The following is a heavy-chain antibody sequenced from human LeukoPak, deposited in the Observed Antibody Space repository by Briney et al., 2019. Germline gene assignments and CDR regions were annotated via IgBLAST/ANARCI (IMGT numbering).Heavy chain of an antibody. CDR2: ISPNTGGT. D-gene: IGHD5-18*01. CDR3: ARGGRSGYRYFDY. J-gene: IGHJ4*02. Sequence: ASVKVSCKASEYTFTDYYIHWIRQAPGQGLEWMGRISPNTGGTDHAQEFRDKITMTRDTSISAAYIELSRLISDDTAVYYCARGGRSGYRYFDYWGQGTLVTVSS. V-gene: IGHV1-2*06. CDR1: EYTFTDYY.